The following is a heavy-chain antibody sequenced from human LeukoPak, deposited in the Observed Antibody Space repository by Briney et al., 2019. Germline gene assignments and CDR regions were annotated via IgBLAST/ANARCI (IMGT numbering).Heavy chain of an antibody. CDR2: FDPEDGET. CDR3: ARVGRNYYYYGMDV. J-gene: IGHJ6*02. Sequence: ASVKVSCKVSGYTLTELSMHWVRQAPGKGLEWMGGFDPEDGETIYAQKFQGRVTMTRNTSISTAYMELSSLRSEDTAVYYCARVGRNYYYYGMDVWGQGTTVTVSS. V-gene: IGHV1-24*01. D-gene: IGHD1-14*01. CDR1: GYTLTELS.